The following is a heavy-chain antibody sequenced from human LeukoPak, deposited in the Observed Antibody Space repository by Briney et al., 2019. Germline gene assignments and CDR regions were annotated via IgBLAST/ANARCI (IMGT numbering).Heavy chain of an antibody. CDR2: IIPIFGTA. CDR3: ARSNIVVVPAAIIDTFDI. Sequence: SVKVSCKASGGTFSSYAISWVRQAPGQGLEWMGGIIPIFGTANYAQKFQGRVTITADKSTSTAYMELSSLRPEDTAVYYCARSNIVVVPAAIIDTFDIWGQGTMVTVSS. D-gene: IGHD2-2*01. J-gene: IGHJ3*02. CDR1: GGTFSSYA. V-gene: IGHV1-69*06.